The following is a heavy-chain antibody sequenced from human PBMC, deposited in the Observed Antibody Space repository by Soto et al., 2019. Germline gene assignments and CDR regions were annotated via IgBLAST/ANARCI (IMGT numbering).Heavy chain of an antibody. Sequence: QLQLQESGSGLVKPSQTLSLTCAVSGGSISSGGYSWNWIRQPPGMGLEWIGYIYHSGSTYYNPSLKSRVTISLDTSKTQFSLKLTSVTAADTAVYYCARSMSPIQGYFDYWGQGTLVTVSS. CDR1: GGSISSGGYS. CDR2: IYHSGST. CDR3: ARSMSPIQGYFDY. J-gene: IGHJ4*02. D-gene: IGHD3-10*02. V-gene: IGHV4-30-2*01.